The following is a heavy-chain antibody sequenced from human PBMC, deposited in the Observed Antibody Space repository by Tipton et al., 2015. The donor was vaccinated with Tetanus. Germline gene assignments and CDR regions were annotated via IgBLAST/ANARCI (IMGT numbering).Heavy chain of an antibody. D-gene: IGHD3-3*01. Sequence: SLRLSCAASGFSFSHAWMSWVRQPPGKGLEWVGLIRSKTDGGFRDYSAPVKGRFTISRDDSKTTLYLHLSGLKPEDTAVYYCVTDSYPYYHFGTGVWGQGTTVTVSS. CDR2: IRSKTDGGFR. J-gene: IGHJ6*02. CDR3: VTDSYPYYHFGTGV. V-gene: IGHV3-15*01. CDR1: GFSFSHAW.